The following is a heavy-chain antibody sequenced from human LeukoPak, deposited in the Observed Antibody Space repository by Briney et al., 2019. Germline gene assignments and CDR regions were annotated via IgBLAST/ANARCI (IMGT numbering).Heavy chain of an antibody. CDR1: GGTSSSYA. V-gene: IGHV1-69*13. CDR3: ASDHCSGGSCYPRYYYGMDV. D-gene: IGHD2-15*01. J-gene: IGHJ6*04. CDR2: IIPIFGTA. Sequence: SVKVSCKASGGTSSSYAISWVRQAPGQGLEWMGGIIPIFGTANYAQKFQGRVTITADESTSTAYMELSSLRSEDTAVYYCASDHCSGGSCYPRYYYGMDVWGKGTTVTVSS.